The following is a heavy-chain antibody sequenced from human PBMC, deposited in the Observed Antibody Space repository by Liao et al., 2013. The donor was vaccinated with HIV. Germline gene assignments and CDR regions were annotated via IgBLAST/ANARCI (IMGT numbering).Heavy chain of an antibody. V-gene: IGHV4-61*02. CDR1: GGSISSGSYY. CDR3: ARPPGDSSGYYSDY. D-gene: IGHD3-22*01. J-gene: IGHJ4*02. Sequence: QVQLQESGPGLVKPSQTLSLTCTVSGGSISSGSYYWSWIRQPAGKGLEWIGRIYTSGSTNYNPSLKSRVTISVDTSKNQFSLKLSSVTAADTAVYYCARPPGDSSGYYSDYWGQGTLVTVSS. CDR2: IYTSGST.